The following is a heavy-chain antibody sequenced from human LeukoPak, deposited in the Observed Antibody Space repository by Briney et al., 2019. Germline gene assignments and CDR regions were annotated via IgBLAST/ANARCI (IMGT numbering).Heavy chain of an antibody. V-gene: IGHV4-34*01. J-gene: IGHJ4*02. CDR2: INHSGST. D-gene: IGHD6-19*01. CDR1: GGSFSGYY. CDR3: ARHQISSGWSLYFDS. Sequence: SETLSLTCAVYGGSFSGYYWSWIRQPPGKGLEWIGEINHSGSTNYNPSLKSRVTISVDTSKNQFSLKVTSVTVADTAAFYCARHQISSGWSLYFDSWGQGILVTVSS.